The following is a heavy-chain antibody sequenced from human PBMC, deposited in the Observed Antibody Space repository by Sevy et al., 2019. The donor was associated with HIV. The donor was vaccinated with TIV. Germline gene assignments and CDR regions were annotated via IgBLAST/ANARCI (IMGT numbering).Heavy chain of an antibody. J-gene: IGHJ4*02. CDR3: ARGRITFLDD. Sequence: SETLSLTCIVSGGPISTCTNFWGWIRQPPGKGLEWIGSIYCGGSNYYNPSLKSRVAISVDTSKNQFSLKVNSVSAADTAVYYCARGRITFLDDWGQGALVTVSS. D-gene: IGHD3-16*01. CDR2: IYCGGSN. CDR1: GGPISTCTNF. V-gene: IGHV4-39*01.